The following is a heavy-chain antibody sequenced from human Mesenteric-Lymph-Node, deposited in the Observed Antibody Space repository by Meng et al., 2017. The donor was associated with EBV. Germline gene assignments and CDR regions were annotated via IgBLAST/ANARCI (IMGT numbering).Heavy chain of an antibody. V-gene: IGHV7-4-1*02. J-gene: IGHJ4*02. CDR1: GSTFTDYA. Sequence: QVYLVQPGSELKKPGAAVRVSCRPSGSTFTDYAMNWVRQAAGQGLEWMGWIDTNTGIPTYAQGFTGRFVFSLGPSVSTAYLQITSLKADDSAVYYCARDWSSVIMNKGNYWGQGTLVTVSS. CDR3: ARDWSSVIMNKGNY. CDR2: IDTNTGIP. D-gene: IGHD3-16*01.